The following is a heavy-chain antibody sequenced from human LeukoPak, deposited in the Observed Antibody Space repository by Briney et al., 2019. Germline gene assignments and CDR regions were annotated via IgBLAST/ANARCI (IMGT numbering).Heavy chain of an antibody. CDR3: ARGRPTGSSRRFVVQ. CDR1: GFTFSSYA. CDR2: MSSGGSYI. Sequence: GGSLRLSCAASGFTFSSYAMTWVRQAPGKGLEWISSMSSGGSYIYYADSVRGRFTISRDNAKNSLFLLMNSLRVEDTAVYYCARGRPTGSSRRFVVQWGQGTLVTVSS. D-gene: IGHD2-15*01. V-gene: IGHV3-21*06. J-gene: IGHJ4*02.